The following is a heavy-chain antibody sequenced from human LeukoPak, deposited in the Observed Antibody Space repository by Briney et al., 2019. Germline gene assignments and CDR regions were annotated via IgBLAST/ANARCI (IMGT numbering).Heavy chain of an antibody. CDR1: GGTFSSYA. D-gene: IGHD6-19*01. V-gene: IGHV1-69*13. CDR3: ASRPHEYSSGWYGVDY. CDR2: IIPIFGTA. Sequence: SVKVSCKASGGTFSSYATSWVRHPPGQGLEWMGGIIPIFGTANYAQKFQGRVTITADESTSTAYMELSSLRSEDTAVYYCASRPHEYSSGWYGVDYWGQGTLVTVSS. J-gene: IGHJ4*02.